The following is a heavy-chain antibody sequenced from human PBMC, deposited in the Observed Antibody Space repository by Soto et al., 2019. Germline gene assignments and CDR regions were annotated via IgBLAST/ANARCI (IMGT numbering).Heavy chain of an antibody. CDR3: AKVSGGTTGGSDY. D-gene: IGHD2-15*01. CDR2: ISGSGGST. V-gene: IGHV3-23*01. CDR1: GFTFSSYA. J-gene: IGHJ4*02. Sequence: VQLLESGGGLVQPGGSLRLSCAGSGFTFSSYAMSWVRQAPGKGLEWVSAISGSGGSTYYADSVKGQFTISRDNSKNTLYLQMNSLRAEDTAVYYCAKVSGGTTGGSDYWGQGTLVTVSS.